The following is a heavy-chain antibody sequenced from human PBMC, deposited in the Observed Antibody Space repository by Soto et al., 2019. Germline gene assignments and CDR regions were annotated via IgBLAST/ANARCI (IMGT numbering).Heavy chain of an antibody. J-gene: IGHJ4*02. Sequence: GGSLRLSCAASGFTFSHYEMNWVRQAPGKGLEWLSSISSSATTIYYADSVRGRFTISRDNAKESLYLQMNSLRAKDSAVYYCARTYCSTTSCHNSDYWGRGTLVTVSS. D-gene: IGHD2-2*01. V-gene: IGHV3-48*03. CDR3: ARTYCSTTSCHNSDY. CDR2: ISSSATTI. CDR1: GFTFSHYE.